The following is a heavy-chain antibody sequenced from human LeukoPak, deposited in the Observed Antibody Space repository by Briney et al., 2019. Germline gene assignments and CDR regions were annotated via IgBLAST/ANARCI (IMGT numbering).Heavy chain of an antibody. CDR3: ARDRYYDSSGYYRDY. CDR2: IKRDGSET. J-gene: IGHJ4*02. V-gene: IGHV3-7*03. D-gene: IGHD3-22*01. Sequence: GGSLRLSCAASGFTFSGYWMSWVRQAPGKGLEWVANIKRDGSETYYVASVKGRFTISRDNAKNSLYLQVNSLRAEDTALYYCARDRYYDSSGYYRDYWGQGTLVTVSS. CDR1: GFTFSGYW.